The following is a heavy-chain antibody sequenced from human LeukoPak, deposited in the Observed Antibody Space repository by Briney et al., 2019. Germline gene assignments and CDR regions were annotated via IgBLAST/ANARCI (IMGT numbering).Heavy chain of an antibody. J-gene: IGHJ4*02. CDR3: ARHVVAVGFDY. D-gene: IGHD3-22*01. CDR2: ISSSSSYI. Sequence: GGSLRLSCAASGFTFSSYSMNWVRQAPGKGLEWVSFISSSSSYIYYADSMKGRFTISRDNAKNSLYLQMNSLRAEDTAVYYCARHVVAVGFDYWGQGTLVTVSS. CDR1: GFTFSSYS. V-gene: IGHV3-21*01.